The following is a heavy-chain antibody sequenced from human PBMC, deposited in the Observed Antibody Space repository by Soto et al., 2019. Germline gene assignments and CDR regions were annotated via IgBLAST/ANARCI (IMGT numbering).Heavy chain of an antibody. J-gene: IGHJ3*02. D-gene: IGHD3-9*01. CDR2: IIPIFGTA. CDR3: ARGRDDILTYDAFDI. V-gene: IGHV1-69*01. CDR1: GGTFSSYA. Sequence: QVQLVQSGAEVKKPGSSVKVSCKASGGTFSSYAISWVRQDTGQGIEWMGGIIPIFGTANYAQKFQGRVTITADESTSTAYMELSSLRSEDTAVYYCARGRDDILTYDAFDICGQGTRVTVSS.